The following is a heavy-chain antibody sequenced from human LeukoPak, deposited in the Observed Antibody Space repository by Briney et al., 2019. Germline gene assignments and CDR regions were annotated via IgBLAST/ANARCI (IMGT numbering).Heavy chain of an antibody. CDR2: INHSGST. D-gene: IGHD3-10*01. CDR3: ARLALMVRGVIIEGMDV. CDR1: GGSFSGYY. Sequence: SETLSLTCAVYGGSFSGYYWSWIRQPPGKGLEWIGEINHSGSTNYNPSLKSRVTISVDTSKNQFSLKLSSVTAADTAVYYCARLALMVRGVIIEGMDVWGKGTTVTISS. V-gene: IGHV4-34*01. J-gene: IGHJ6*04.